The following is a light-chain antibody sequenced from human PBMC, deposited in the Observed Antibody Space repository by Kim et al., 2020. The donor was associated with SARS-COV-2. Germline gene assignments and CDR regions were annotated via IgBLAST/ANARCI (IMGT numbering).Light chain of an antibody. V-gene: IGKV3-11*01. Sequence: SPGERATLSCRASQSVSSYLAWYQQKPDQAPRLLIYDASNRATGIPARFSGSGSGTDFTLTISSLEPEDFAVYYCQQRSNWPLFTFGPGTKVDIK. J-gene: IGKJ3*01. CDR2: DAS. CDR1: QSVSSY. CDR3: QQRSNWPLFT.